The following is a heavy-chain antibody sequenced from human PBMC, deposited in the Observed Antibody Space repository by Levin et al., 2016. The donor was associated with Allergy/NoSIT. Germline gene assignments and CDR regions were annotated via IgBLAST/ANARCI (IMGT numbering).Heavy chain of an antibody. D-gene: IGHD6-13*01. CDR2: MNPNSGNT. V-gene: IGHV1-8*01. J-gene: IGHJ5*02. Sequence: WVRQAPGQGLEWMGWMNPNSGNTGYAQKFQGRVTMTRNTSISTAYMELSSLRSEDTAVYYCARASYSSSWYPRTYNWFDPWGQGTLVTVSS. CDR3: ARASYSSSWYPRTYNWFDP.